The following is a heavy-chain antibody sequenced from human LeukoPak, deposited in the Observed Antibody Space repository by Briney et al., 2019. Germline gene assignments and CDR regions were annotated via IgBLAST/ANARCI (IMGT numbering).Heavy chain of an antibody. CDR2: IYYSGTS. CDR1: SGSISNGGYY. J-gene: IGHJ4*02. Sequence: SETLPLTCTVSSGSISNGGYYWVWIRQPPGKGLEWIGSIYYSGTSYYNPSLTSRVTISVDTSNNQFSLKLSSVTAADTAVYYCARAVMVAVAGGRFDYWGQGTLVTVSS. V-gene: IGHV4-39*07. CDR3: ARAVMVAVAGGRFDY. D-gene: IGHD6-19*01.